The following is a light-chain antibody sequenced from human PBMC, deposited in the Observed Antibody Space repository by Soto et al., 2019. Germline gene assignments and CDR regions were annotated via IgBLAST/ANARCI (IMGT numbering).Light chain of an antibody. Sequence: EIVVTQSPATLSVSPGERANLSCRASQSVSSNLAWYQQKPGQAPRLLIYGASTRATGIPARFSGSGSGTEFTLTISSLQSEDFAVYYCQHYNNWSTFGQGTRLEIK. J-gene: IGKJ5*01. CDR3: QHYNNWST. CDR2: GAS. CDR1: QSVSSN. V-gene: IGKV3-15*01.